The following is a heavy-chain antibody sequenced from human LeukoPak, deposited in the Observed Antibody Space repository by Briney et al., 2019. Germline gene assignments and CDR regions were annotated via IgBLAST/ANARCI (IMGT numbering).Heavy chain of an antibody. D-gene: IGHD6-13*01. V-gene: IGHV1-69*13. J-gene: IGHJ4*02. CDR1: GGTFSSYA. Sequence: GASVKVSCKASGGTFSSYAISWVRQAPGQRLEWMGGIIPIFGTANYAQKFQGRVTITADESTSTAYMELSSLRSEDTAVYYCARSDQYSSSWSLDYWGQGTLVTVSS. CDR2: IIPIFGTA. CDR3: ARSDQYSSSWSLDY.